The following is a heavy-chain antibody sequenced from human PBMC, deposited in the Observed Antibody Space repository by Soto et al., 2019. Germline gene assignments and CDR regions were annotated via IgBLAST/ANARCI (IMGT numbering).Heavy chain of an antibody. J-gene: IGHJ4*02. D-gene: IGHD2-2*01. CDR1: GGTFSSYA. CDR2: IIPIFGTA. CDR3: ARVASEDSTSALSFDY. V-gene: IGHV1-69*13. Sequence: GASVKVSCKASGGTFSSYAISWVRQAPGQGLEWMGGIIPIFGTANYAQKFQGRVTITADESTSTAYMELSSLRSEDTAVYYCARVASEDSTSALSFDYWGQGTLVTVSS.